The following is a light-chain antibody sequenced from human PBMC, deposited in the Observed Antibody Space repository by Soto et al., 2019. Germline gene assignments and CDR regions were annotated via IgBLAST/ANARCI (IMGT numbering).Light chain of an antibody. J-gene: IGLJ2*01. V-gene: IGLV2-8*01. CDR2: EVS. Sequence: QSALTQPPSASGSPGQSVTISCTGTSSDIGGYDYVSWYQQHPGKVPKLLIYEVSKRPSGVPDRFSGSKSGKTASLTVSGLQAEDEADYYCSSYTGTKTLLSGGGTKVTVL. CDR1: SSDIGGYDY. CDR3: SSYTGTKTLL.